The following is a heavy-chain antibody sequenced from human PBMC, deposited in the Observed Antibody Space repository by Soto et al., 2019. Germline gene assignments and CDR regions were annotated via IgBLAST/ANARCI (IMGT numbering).Heavy chain of an antibody. CDR3: AREGVIGGGDCYSYNWFDP. Sequence: SKPLSLTFAVSGESFSGYYWSWIRQPPGKGLEWIGEINHSGSTNYNPSLKSRVTISVDTSKNQFSLKLSSVTAADTAVYYCAREGVIGGGDCYSYNWFDPWGQGNLVTV. CDR1: GESFSGYY. V-gene: IGHV4-34*01. J-gene: IGHJ5*02. D-gene: IGHD2-21*02. CDR2: INHSGST.